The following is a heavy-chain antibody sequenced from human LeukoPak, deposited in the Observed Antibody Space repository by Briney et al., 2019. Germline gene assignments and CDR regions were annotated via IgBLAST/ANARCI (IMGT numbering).Heavy chain of an antibody. CDR3: ARPRATRAVWFDP. J-gene: IGHJ5*02. CDR2: INPNSGGT. Sequence: ASVKVSCKASGYTFTGYYMHWVRQAPGQGLEWMGWINPNSGGTNYAQKFQGRVTMTRDTSISTAYMELSRLRSDDTAVYYCARPRATRAVWFDPWGQGTLVTVSS. CDR1: GYTFTGYY. V-gene: IGHV1-2*02.